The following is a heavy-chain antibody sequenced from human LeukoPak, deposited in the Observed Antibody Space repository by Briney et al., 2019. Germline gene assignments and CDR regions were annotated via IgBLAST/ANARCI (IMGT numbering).Heavy chain of an antibody. CDR2: IYYSGST. D-gene: IGHD6-19*01. Sequence: PSETLSLTCTVSGGSISSGSYYWGWIRQPPGKGLEWIGSIYYSGSTYYNPSLKSRVTISVDTSKNQFSLELSSVTAADTAVYYCAGRAQTTGWSFDYWGQGALVTVSS. CDR3: AGRAQTTGWSFDY. J-gene: IGHJ4*02. CDR1: GGSISSGSYY. V-gene: IGHV4-39*07.